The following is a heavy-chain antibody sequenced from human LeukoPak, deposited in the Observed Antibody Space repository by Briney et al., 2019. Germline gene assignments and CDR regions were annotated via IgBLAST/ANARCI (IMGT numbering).Heavy chain of an antibody. CDR3: ARQLAGLAPPGFIDS. J-gene: IGHJ4*02. D-gene: IGHD3-3*02. CDR1: GGSISSPY. Sequence: SEALSLTCTVSGGSISSPYWTWIRQPPGKGLEWIGYIYYGGSTDYSPSLKSRATISLDTSKNQFSLHLTSVTAADTAVYYCARQLAGLAPPGFIDSWGQGTLVTVSS. V-gene: IGHV4-59*08. CDR2: IYYGGST.